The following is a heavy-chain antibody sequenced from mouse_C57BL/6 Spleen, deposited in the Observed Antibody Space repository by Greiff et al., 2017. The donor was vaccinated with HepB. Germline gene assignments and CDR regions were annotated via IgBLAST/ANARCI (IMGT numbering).Heavy chain of an antibody. Sequence: EVKLMESGPGLVKPSQSLSLTCSVTGYSITSGYYWNWIRQFPGNKLEWMGYISYDGSNNYNPSLKNRISITRDTSKNQFFLKLNSVTTEDTATYYCARRGDGSFAYWGQGTLVTVSA. D-gene: IGHD1-1*01. CDR3: ARRGDGSFAY. CDR2: ISYDGSN. V-gene: IGHV3-6*01. J-gene: IGHJ3*01. CDR1: GYSITSGYY.